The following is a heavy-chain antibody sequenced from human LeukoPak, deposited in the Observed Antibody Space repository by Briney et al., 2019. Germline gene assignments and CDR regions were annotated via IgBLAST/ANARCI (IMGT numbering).Heavy chain of an antibody. CDR3: VLGDILTGYWAEYFPY. CDR1: GYTFTTYG. V-gene: IGHV1-18*01. D-gene: IGHD3-9*01. J-gene: IGHJ4*02. CDR2: ISGHNGNT. Sequence: ASVKVSCKTSGYTFTTYGLSWVRQARGQGLEWMGWISGHNGNTTYAHKFQGRVSMTTDTPTRTAYMELQSLRSDDTAVYYCVLGDILTGYWAEYFPYWGQGTLVTVSS.